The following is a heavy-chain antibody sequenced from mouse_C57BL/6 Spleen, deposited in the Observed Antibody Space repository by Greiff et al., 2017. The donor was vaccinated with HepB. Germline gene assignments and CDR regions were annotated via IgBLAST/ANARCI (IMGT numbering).Heavy chain of an antibody. J-gene: IGHJ3*01. Sequence: VKLVESGPGLVQPSQSLSITCTVSGFSLTSYGVHWVRQSPGKGLEWLGVIWRGGSTDYNAAFMSRLSITKDNSKSQVFFKMNSLQADDTAIYYCAKTPCYDEGNGFAYWGQGTLVTVSA. CDR3: AKTPCYDEGNGFAY. V-gene: IGHV2-5*01. CDR2: IWRGGST. CDR1: GFSLTSYG. D-gene: IGHD2-12*01.